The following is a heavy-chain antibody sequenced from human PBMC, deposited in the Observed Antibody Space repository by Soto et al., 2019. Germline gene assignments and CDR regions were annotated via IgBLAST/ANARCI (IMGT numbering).Heavy chain of an antibody. CDR1: GGSFTGYY. CDR3: ARGHGRFAH. CDR2: INHSGFT. Sequence: LSLTCDVSGGSFTGYYWSWIRQPPGKGLEWIGEINHSGFTNYNPSLTGRVTISLDTSKSQFSLKLSSLTAADTAFYFCARGHGRFAHWGQGTLVTVSS. V-gene: IGHV4-34*01. J-gene: IGHJ4*02.